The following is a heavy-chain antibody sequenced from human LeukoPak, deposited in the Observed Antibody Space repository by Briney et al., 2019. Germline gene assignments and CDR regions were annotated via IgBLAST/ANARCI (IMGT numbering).Heavy chain of an antibody. CDR2: INSDGSST. D-gene: IGHD6-19*01. Sequence: GGSLRLSCAASGFTFTSYWMHWVRQVPGNGPVWVSRINSDGSSTTYADSVKGRFTISRDNAKNTLYLQMNSLRAEDTAVYYCARKGIEVPVFDYWGQGALVTVSS. CDR1: GFTFTSYW. CDR3: ARKGIEVPVFDY. V-gene: IGHV3-74*01. J-gene: IGHJ4*02.